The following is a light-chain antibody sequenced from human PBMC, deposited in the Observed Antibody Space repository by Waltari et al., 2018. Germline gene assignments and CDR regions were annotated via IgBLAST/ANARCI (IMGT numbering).Light chain of an antibody. CDR3: AAWSDSQDDLYV. Sequence: QFVLTQPPSASATPGQRITIPCSGSSSNIGTNSVDWYQHFPGRAPKLLIYGDNKRPSGVPDRFSGSKSGTSASLAISGLQSADEADYYCAAWSDSQDDLYVFGTGTKVTVL. J-gene: IGLJ1*01. CDR1: SSNIGTNS. V-gene: IGLV1-44*01. CDR2: GDN.